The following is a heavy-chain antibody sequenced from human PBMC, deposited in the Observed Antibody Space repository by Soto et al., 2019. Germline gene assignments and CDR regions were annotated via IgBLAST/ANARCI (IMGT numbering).Heavy chain of an antibody. CDR2: TKGAGCEM. CDR1: GFTLSSYW. CDR3: VRDGRGGWHFDS. D-gene: IGHD6-19*01. J-gene: IGHJ4*02. V-gene: IGHV3-7*01. Sequence: VGSLRLSCAASGFTLSSYWMSWIRQVPGKGLEWVANTKGAGCEMYLIDSVAGRFTISRDNARNTVSLQMNNLRVEDTALYYCVRDGRGGWHFDSWGQGTLVTVS.